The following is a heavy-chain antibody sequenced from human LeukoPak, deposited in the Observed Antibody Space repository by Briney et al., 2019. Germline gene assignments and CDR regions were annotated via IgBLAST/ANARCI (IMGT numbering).Heavy chain of an antibody. D-gene: IGHD2-2*01. V-gene: IGHV5-51*01. CDR3: ARRYCSSTSCFPYNWFDP. CDR1: GYSFTSYW. Sequence: GESLKISCKGSGYSFTSYWIGWVRQMPGKGLEWVGIIYPGDSDTRYSPSFQGQVTISADKSISTAYLQWSSLKASDTAMYYCARRYCSSTSCFPYNWFDPWGQGTLVTVSS. J-gene: IGHJ5*02. CDR2: IYPGDSDT.